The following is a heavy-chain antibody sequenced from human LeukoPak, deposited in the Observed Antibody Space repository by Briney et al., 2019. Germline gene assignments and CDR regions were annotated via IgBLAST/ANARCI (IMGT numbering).Heavy chain of an antibody. CDR1: GFTFSSYA. CDR2: ISGSGGST. CDR3: AKGVRRSSDYSSPVDY. J-gene: IGHJ4*02. Sequence: GGSLRLSCAASGFTFSSYAMSWVRQAPGKGLELFSAISGSGGSTYYADSVKGRFTISRDNSRNTLYLQMNSLRAEDTAVYYCAKGVRRSSDYSSPVDYWGQGTLVTVSS. D-gene: IGHD3-22*01. V-gene: IGHV3-23*01.